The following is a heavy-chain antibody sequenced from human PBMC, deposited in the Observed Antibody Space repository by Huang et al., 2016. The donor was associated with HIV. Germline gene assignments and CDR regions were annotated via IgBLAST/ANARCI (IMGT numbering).Heavy chain of an antibody. CDR1: GFSILIYY. V-gene: IGHV1-46*03. D-gene: IGHD6-13*01. Sequence: QVQLVQSGAEVKKPGASVTISCKASGFSILIYYIHWVRQAPGQGLEWMGIVKPSGGGADYAQKFKGRVTMTRDTSTRTLYMELSSLRSEDTAVYYCAREGITPSGTEVSGFDFWGQGTPVSVSS. CDR2: VKPSGGGA. CDR3: AREGITPSGTEVSGFDF. J-gene: IGHJ5*01.